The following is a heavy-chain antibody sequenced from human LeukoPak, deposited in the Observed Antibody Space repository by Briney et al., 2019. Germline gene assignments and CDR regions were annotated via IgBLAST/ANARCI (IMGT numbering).Heavy chain of an antibody. J-gene: IGHJ4*02. CDR2: INSDGSST. Sequence: GGSLRLSFAASGFPFSSYWMHWVRQAPGKGLVWVSRINSDGSSTSHADSVKGRFTISRDNAKNTPYLQMNSLRAEDTAVYYCARGGELTMVRGVIFGYWGQGTLVTVSS. V-gene: IGHV3-74*01. CDR3: ARGGELTMVRGVIFGY. CDR1: GFPFSSYW. D-gene: IGHD3-10*01.